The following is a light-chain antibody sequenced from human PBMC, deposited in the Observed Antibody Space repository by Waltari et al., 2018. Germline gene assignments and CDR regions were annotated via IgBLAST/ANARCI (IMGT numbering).Light chain of an antibody. J-gene: IGKJ4*01. CDR1: QSISGY. CDR2: ATS. CDR3: QQSYRTPPLP. V-gene: IGKV1-39*01. Sequence: DIQMTQSPSSLSASVGDRVTITCRASQSISGYLNWYQQKPGKAPKVLIYATSSLQSGVPSRFSGSGSETDFTLTITSLQPEDFATDYCQQSYRTPPLPFGGGTTVELK.